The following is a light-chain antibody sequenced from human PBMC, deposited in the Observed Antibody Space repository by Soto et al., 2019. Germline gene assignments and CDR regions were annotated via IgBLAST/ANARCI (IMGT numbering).Light chain of an antibody. CDR2: WAS. CDR1: QSVLYSSDNKNY. Sequence: DIVMTQSPDSLAVSLGERATINCKSSQSVLYSSDNKNYLAWYQQKPGQPPKLLIYWASTRESGVPDRFSGSGSGTDFTLTISSLQAEDVAVYYCQQCYRTPYTFGQGTKLEIK. V-gene: IGKV4-1*01. CDR3: QQCYRTPYT. J-gene: IGKJ2*01.